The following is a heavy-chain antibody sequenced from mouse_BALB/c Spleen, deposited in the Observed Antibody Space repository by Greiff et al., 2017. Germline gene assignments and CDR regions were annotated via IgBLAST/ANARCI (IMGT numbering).Heavy chain of an antibody. Sequence: VQLQQSGAELVKPGASVKLSCKASGYTFTSYYMHWVKQRPEQGLEWIGWIDPENGDTEYAPKFQGKATMTADTSSNTAYLQLSSLTSEDTAVYYCNSGTGRNYWGQGTTLTVSS. CDR3: NSGTGRNY. CDR2: IDPENGDT. CDR1: GYTFTSYY. J-gene: IGHJ2*01. D-gene: IGHD4-1*01. V-gene: IGHV14-4*02.